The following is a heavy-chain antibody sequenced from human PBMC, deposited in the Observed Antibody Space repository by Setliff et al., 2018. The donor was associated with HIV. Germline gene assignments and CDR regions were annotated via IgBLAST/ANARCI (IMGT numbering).Heavy chain of an antibody. D-gene: IGHD3-22*01. J-gene: IGHJ1*01. CDR3: VRDLVYYYDNSGSFYVAEYFQH. CDR1: GFDLGDYA. CDR2: IRYDGNNK. Sequence: GGSLRLSCAGVGFDLGDYAVTWVRQAPGKGLEWVAFIRYDGNNKNYADSVKGRFTTSRDNSKNRVFLQMDSLRGEDTAVYYCVRDLVYYYDNSGSFYVAEYFQHWGQGTLVTVSS. V-gene: IGHV3-30*02.